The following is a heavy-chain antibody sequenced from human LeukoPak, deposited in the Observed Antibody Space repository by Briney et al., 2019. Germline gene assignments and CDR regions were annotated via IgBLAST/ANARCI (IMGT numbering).Heavy chain of an antibody. Sequence: GGSLRLSCAASGFTFSSYAMHWVRQAPGKGLEWVAVISYDGSNKYYADSVKGRFTISRDNSKNTLYLQMNSLRAEDTAVYYCARDPAFGAQGYYYYGMDVWGQGTTVTVSS. CDR1: GFTFSSYA. V-gene: IGHV3-30*04. J-gene: IGHJ6*02. CDR2: ISYDGSNK. D-gene: IGHD3-3*01. CDR3: ARDPAFGAQGYYYYGMDV.